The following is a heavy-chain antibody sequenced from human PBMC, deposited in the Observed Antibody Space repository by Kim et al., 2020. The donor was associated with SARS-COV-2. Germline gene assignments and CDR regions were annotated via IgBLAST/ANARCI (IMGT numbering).Heavy chain of an antibody. Sequence: ASVKVSCKASGYTFTSYGISWVRQAPGQGLEWMGWISAYNGNTNYAQKLQGRVTMTTDTPTSTAYMELRSLRSDDTAVYYCARYAGEDVVRGVRSDYWGQGTLVTVSS. CDR2: ISAYNGNT. CDR1: GYTFTSYG. D-gene: IGHD3-10*01. J-gene: IGHJ4*02. CDR3: ARYAGEDVVRGVRSDY. V-gene: IGHV1-18*04.